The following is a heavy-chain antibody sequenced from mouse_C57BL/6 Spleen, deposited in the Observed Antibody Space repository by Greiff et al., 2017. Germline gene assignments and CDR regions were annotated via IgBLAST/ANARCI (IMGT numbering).Heavy chain of an antibody. V-gene: IGHV1-69*01. CDR1: GYTFTSYW. D-gene: IGHD2-5*01. J-gene: IGHJ2*01. CDR3: ARFYSNYFDY. CDR2: IDPSDSYT. Sequence: QVQLKQSGAELVMPGASVKLSCKASGYTFTSYWMHWVKQRPGQGLEWIGEIDPSDSYTNYNQKFKGKSTLTVDKSSSTAYMQLSSLTSEDSAVYYCARFYSNYFDYWGQGTTLTVSS.